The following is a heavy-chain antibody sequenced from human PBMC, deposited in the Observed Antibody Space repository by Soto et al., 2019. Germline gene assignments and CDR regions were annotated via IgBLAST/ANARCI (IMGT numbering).Heavy chain of an antibody. CDR2: IYYSGST. V-gene: IGHV4-39*01. CDR1: GGSISSSSYY. D-gene: IGHD3-10*01. Sequence: SETLSLTCTVSGGSISSSSYYWGWIRQPPGKGLEWIGSIYYSGSTYYNPSLKSRVTISVDTSKNQFSLKLSSVTAADTAVYYCASLLWFGEFNDFDYWGQGTLVTVSS. J-gene: IGHJ4*02. CDR3: ASLLWFGEFNDFDY.